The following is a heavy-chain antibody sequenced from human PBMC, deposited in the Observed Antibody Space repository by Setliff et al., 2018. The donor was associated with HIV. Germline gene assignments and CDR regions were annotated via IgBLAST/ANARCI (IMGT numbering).Heavy chain of an antibody. CDR2: IYYSGST. D-gene: IGHD3-22*01. CDR1: GGSISSDY. V-gene: IGHV4-59*01. Sequence: SETLSLTCTVSGGSISSDYWSWIRQPPGKGLEWIGYIYYSGSTNYNPSLKSRATISVATSKNQFSLKLNSVTTADTAVYYSARSRTSSGYYGVTGYGMDVWGQGTTVTVSS. J-gene: IGHJ6*02. CDR3: ARSRTSSGYYGVTGYGMDV.